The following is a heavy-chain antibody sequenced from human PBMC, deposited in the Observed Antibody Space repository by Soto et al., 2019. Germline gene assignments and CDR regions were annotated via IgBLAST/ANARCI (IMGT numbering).Heavy chain of an antibody. Sequence: LRLSWAASGFTFRSYGMHWVRQAPGKGLEWLAVISNDGTNKYLADSVKGRLTLSRDNSRNTLSLEINDLRPEDTAVYYCGKDTLDCSGGACPLYYHYGMDVWGPGTTLTVSS. V-gene: IGHV3-30*18. CDR3: GKDTLDCSGGACPLYYHYGMDV. D-gene: IGHD2-15*01. CDR2: ISNDGTNK. J-gene: IGHJ6*02. CDR1: GFTFRSYG.